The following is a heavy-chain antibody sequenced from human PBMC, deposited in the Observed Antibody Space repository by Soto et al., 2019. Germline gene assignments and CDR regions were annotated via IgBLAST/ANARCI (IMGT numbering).Heavy chain of an antibody. CDR1: GLTFSSYS. V-gene: IGHV3-21*01. CDR2: ISSSSRYI. J-gene: IGHJ1*01. D-gene: IGHD3-9*01. CDR3: ARGFDILTGLYFQH. Sequence: EVQLVESGGGLVKPGGSLRLSCAASGLTFSSYSMNWVRQAPGKGLEWVSSISSSSRYIYYPDSVKGRFTISRDNAKNSLYLQMSSLRAEDTAVYYCARGFDILTGLYFQHWGQGTLVTVSS.